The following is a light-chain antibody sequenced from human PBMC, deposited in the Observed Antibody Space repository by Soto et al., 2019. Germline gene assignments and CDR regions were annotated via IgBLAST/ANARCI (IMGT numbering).Light chain of an antibody. J-gene: IGKJ5*01. Sequence: EIVLTQSPATLSLSPGERATLSCRASQSVNSYVAWYQQKPGQAPRLLIYDASNRATGIPARFSGSGSGTDFTLTISGLEPEDFVVYYCQQRCSSITFGQGTRLAIK. V-gene: IGKV3-11*01. CDR3: QQRCSSIT. CDR2: DAS. CDR1: QSVNSY.